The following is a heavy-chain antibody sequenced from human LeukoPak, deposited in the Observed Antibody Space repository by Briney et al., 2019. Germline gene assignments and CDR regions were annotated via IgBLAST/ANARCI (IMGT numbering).Heavy chain of an antibody. Sequence: GASVKVSCKASGYTFTGYYMHWVRQAPGQGLEWMGWINPNSGGTNYAQKFQGRVTMTRDTSISTAYMELSSVTAADTAVYYCARVYYYYYYMDVWGKGTAVTISS. CDR3: ARVYYYYYYMDV. CDR2: INPNSGGT. CDR1: GYTFTGYY. J-gene: IGHJ6*03. V-gene: IGHV1-2*02.